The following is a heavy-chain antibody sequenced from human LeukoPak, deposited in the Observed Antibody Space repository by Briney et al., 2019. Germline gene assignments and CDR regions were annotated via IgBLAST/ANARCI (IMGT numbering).Heavy chain of an antibody. J-gene: IGHJ5*02. CDR1: GFSFGSYW. V-gene: IGHV3-7*01. Sequence: GGSLRLSCAASGFSFGSYWMHWVRQAPGTGLEWVASIKQDGSEKLYGASVRGRFTVSRDNARNSLYLNMKTLRSEDTALYYCARTGEDYSDTAGYGGFGPWGQGTLVIVSS. D-gene: IGHD5-12*01. CDR2: IKQDGSEK. CDR3: ARTGEDYSDTAGYGGFGP.